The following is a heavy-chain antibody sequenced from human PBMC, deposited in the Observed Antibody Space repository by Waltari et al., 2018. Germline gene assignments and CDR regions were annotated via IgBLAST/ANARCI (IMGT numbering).Heavy chain of an antibody. V-gene: IGHV3-21*01. J-gene: IGHJ6*03. CDR2: IRSSSSYI. D-gene: IGHD3-10*01. CDR1: GFTFSSYS. CDR3: ARVYGSGSYYNDGGYYYYMDV. Sequence: EVQLVESGGGLVKPGGSLRLSCAASGFTFSSYSMNWVRQAPGKGLEWVSSIRSSSSYIYYADSVKGRFTISRDNAKNSLYLQMNSLRAEDTAVYYCARVYGSGSYYNDGGYYYYMDVWGKGTTVTVSS.